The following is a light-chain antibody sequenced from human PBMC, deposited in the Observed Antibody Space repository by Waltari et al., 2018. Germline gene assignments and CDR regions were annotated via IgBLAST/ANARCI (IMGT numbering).Light chain of an antibody. Sequence: QSVLTQPPSASGTPGQSVTISCSGRTPNIGTNYVFWYQRLPETAPHLPVYRNNQRPPGVPDRFSGSKSGTSASLAISGLRSEDEADYYCAAWDDSLSGWVFGGGTKLTVL. CDR1: TPNIGTNY. V-gene: IGLV1-47*01. CDR2: RNN. J-gene: IGLJ3*02. CDR3: AAWDDSLSGWV.